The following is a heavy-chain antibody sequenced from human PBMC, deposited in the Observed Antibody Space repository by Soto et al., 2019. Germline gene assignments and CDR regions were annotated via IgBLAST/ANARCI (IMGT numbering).Heavy chain of an antibody. D-gene: IGHD3-9*01. V-gene: IGHV4-34*01. J-gene: IGHJ6*03. CDR2: INHSGST. CDR1: GGSFSGYY. CDR3: ARSGYYDILTGRRYYYYYMDV. Sequence: SETLSLTCAVYGGSFSGYYWSWIRQPPGKGLEWIGEINHSGSTNYNPSLKSRVTISVDTSKNQFSLKLSSVTAADTAVYYCARSGYYDILTGRRYYYYYMDVWGKGTTVTVSS.